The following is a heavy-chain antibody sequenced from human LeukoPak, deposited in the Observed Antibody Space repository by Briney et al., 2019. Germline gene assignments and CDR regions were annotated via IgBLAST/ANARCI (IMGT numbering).Heavy chain of an antibody. D-gene: IGHD4-17*01. CDR2: IFTDGSTT. V-gene: IGHV3-74*01. Sequence: GGSLRLSCVASEFNFFSFGMQWVRQAPGKGLVWVSRIFTDGSTTSYADSVKGRFTISRDNAKNTLYLQMNSLRAEDTAVYYCVRVRHGDSFDLWGQGALVTVSS. J-gene: IGHJ4*02. CDR3: VRVRHGDSFDL. CDR1: EFNFFSFG.